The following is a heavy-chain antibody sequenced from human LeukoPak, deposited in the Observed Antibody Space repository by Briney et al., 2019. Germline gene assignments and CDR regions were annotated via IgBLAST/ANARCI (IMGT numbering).Heavy chain of an antibody. CDR2: ISSSSSYI. CDR3: ARDPFLTAGFDY. D-gene: IGHD3-9*01. Sequence: GGSLRLSCAASGFTFSSYSMNWVRQAPGKGLEWVSSISSSSSYIYYADSVKGPFTISRDNAKNSLYLQMNSLRAEDTAVYYCARDPFLTAGFDYWGQGTLVTVSS. J-gene: IGHJ4*02. CDR1: GFTFSSYS. V-gene: IGHV3-21*01.